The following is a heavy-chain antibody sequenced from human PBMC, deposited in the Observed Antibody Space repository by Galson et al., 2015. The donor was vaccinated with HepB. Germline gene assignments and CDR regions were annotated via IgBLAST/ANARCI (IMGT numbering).Heavy chain of an antibody. V-gene: IGHV2-70*01. Sequence: PALVKPTQTLTLTCTFSGFSVSTTGMCVSWIRQPPGKALEWLALIDWDDGKYYTTSLMTRLTIPKDSSTNQVVLSMTNMDPVDTATYYCARMTNRGRHLDYWGQGTLVTVSS. D-gene: IGHD3-10*01. J-gene: IGHJ4*02. CDR2: IDWDDGK. CDR1: GFSVSTTGMC. CDR3: ARMTNRGRHLDY.